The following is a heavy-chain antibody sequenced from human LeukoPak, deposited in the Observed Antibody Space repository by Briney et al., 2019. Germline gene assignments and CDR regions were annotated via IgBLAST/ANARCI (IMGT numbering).Heavy chain of an antibody. CDR3: AKDRIAAAGTHYFDY. J-gene: IGHJ4*02. D-gene: IGHD6-13*01. V-gene: IGHV3-30*18. CDR1: GFTFSSYG. Sequence: GGSLRLSCAASGFTFSSYGMHWVRQAPGKGLEWVAVISYDGSNKYYADSVKGRFTISRDNSKNTLYLQMNSLRAEDTAVYYCAKDRIAAAGTHYFDYWGQGTLVTVSS. CDR2: ISYDGSNK.